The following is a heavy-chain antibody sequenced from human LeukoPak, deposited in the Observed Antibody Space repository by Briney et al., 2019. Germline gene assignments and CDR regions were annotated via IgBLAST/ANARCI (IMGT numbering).Heavy chain of an antibody. V-gene: IGHV3-23*01. Sequence: GGSLRLSCAASGFPLSSYAMSWVRQAPGKGLEWVSGIRGSDGSTYYADSVKGRFAISRDNSKNTLYLQMNSLRAEDTAVHYCAKDVYGDYGGPDYWGQGTLVTVSS. CDR2: IRGSDGST. CDR1: GFPLSSYA. CDR3: AKDVYGDYGGPDY. D-gene: IGHD4-17*01. J-gene: IGHJ4*02.